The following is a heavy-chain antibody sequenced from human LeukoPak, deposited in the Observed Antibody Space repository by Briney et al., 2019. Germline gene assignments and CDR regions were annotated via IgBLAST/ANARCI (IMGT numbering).Heavy chain of an antibody. CDR2: ISAYNGNT. CDR1: GYTFTSFG. V-gene: IGHV1-18*01. J-gene: IGHJ4*02. D-gene: IGHD4-17*01. Sequence: GASVKVSCKASGYTFTSFGINWVRQAPGQGLEWMGWISAYNGNTNYAQKLHGRVTMTTDISTSTAYMELRSLRSDDTAVYYCARRIPMTTVATSTFDYWGQGTLVTVSS. CDR3: ARRIPMTTVATSTFDY.